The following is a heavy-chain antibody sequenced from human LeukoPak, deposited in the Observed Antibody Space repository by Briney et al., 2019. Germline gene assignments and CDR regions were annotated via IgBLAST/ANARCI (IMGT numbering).Heavy chain of an antibody. Sequence: ASVKVSCKASGYTFTSYYILWVRQAPGQGLEWMGIINPSGGSTSYAQKFQARVTMTRDTSTRTVYMELSSLRSEDTAVYYCARKPFGLGGLDYWGQGTLVTVSS. CDR1: GYTFTSYY. D-gene: IGHD3-16*01. J-gene: IGHJ4*02. CDR2: INPSGGST. CDR3: ARKPFGLGGLDY. V-gene: IGHV1-46*01.